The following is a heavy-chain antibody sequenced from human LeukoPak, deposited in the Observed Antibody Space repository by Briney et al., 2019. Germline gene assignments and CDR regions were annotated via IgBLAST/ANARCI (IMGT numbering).Heavy chain of an antibody. CDR3: ARERGIPYCGGDCWEPMDY. J-gene: IGHJ4*02. D-gene: IGHD2-21*02. CDR1: GYTFTSYG. Sequence: ASVTVSCKASGYTFTSYGISWVRQAPGQGLEWMGWISAYNGNTNYAQKLQGRVTMNTDTSTSTAYMQLRSLRSDDTAVYYCARERGIPYCGGDCWEPMDYWGQGTLVTVSS. V-gene: IGHV1-18*01. CDR2: ISAYNGNT.